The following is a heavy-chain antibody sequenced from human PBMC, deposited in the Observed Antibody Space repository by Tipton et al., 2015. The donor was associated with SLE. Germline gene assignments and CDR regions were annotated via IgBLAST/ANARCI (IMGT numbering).Heavy chain of an antibody. V-gene: IGHV1-3*03. J-gene: IGHJ5*02. D-gene: IGHD3-10*01. Sequence: QLVQSGAEVKKPGASVKVSCKASGYSFTSYALHWVRQAPGQRLEWMGWINAGNGITKYSQEFQGRVTITRDTSASTAYMELSSLRSEDMAVYYCARGRAYGSGSYYNAWFDPWGQGTMVTVSS. CDR2: INAGNGIT. CDR1: GYSFTSYA. CDR3: ARGRAYGSGSYYNAWFDP.